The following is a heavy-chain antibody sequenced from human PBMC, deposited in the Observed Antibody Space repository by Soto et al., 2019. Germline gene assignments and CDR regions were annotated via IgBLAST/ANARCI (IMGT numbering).Heavy chain of an antibody. CDR1: GFSFSSYP. CDR2: VSYDGTNK. V-gene: IGHV3-30-3*01. J-gene: IGHJ6*02. CDR3: AKVDYDYLWGRSRYYFSMDL. D-gene: IGHD3-16*01. Sequence: QMQLVESGGGVVQPGRSLRLSCAGSGFSFSSYPMHWVRLAPGRGLEWVAVVSYDGTNKYYADSVKGRFTISRDNSKNTLLLQMNRLRAEDTAVYYCAKVDYDYLWGRSRYYFSMDLWGQGTTVTVSS.